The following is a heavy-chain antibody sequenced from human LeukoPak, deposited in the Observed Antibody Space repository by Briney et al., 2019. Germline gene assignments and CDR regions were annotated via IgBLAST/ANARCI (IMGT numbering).Heavy chain of an antibody. Sequence: SXXVXCKASEFTFTSSAMKWVRQARGQRQEWIGWIVVGSGNTNYAQKFQERVTITRDMSTTTAYMELSSLRSEDTAVYYCAAAFPPYDVWPRDYCGQGTLVTVSS. CDR2: IVVGSGNT. V-gene: IGHV1-58*02. J-gene: IGHJ4*02. CDR1: EFTFTSSA. D-gene: IGHD3-3*01. CDR3: AAAFPPYDVWPRDY.